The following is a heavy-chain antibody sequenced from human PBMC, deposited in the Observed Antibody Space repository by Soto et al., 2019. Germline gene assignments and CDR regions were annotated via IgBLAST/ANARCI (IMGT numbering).Heavy chain of an antibody. V-gene: IGHV4-31*03. D-gene: IGHD2-21*02. CDR3: ARVCGGDCHYGMAV. CDR1: GGSISSGGYY. CDR2: IYYSGST. Sequence: QVQLQESGPGLVKPSQTLSLTCTVSGGSISSGGYYWSWIRQHPGKGLEWIGYIYYSGSTYYNPSLQSRVTISVYTSKNQFSRKLSSVTAADTAVYYCARVCGGDCHYGMAVWGQGTTVTVSS. J-gene: IGHJ6*02.